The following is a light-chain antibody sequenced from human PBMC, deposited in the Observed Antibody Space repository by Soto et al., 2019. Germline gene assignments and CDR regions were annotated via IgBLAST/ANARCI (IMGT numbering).Light chain of an antibody. CDR1: QGISNY. V-gene: IGKV1-27*01. CDR2: AAS. J-gene: IGKJ1*01. CDR3: QKYDSAPWT. Sequence: DSQMTQSPSSLSASVGDRVTITCRARQGISNYLAWSQQKPGKVAKPLGYAASTLQSGGPSRFSGSGSGTDFTLTISSLQPEDVATYYCQKYDSAPWTFGQGTRVEIK.